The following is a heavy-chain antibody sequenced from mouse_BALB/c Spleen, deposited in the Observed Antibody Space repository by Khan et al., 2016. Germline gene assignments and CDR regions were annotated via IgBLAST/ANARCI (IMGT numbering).Heavy chain of an antibody. Sequence: QIQLVQSGAELAKPGASVKMSCKASGYTFTSYWKHWVKQRPGQGLEWIGYINPSTGYTEYNQKFKDKATLTADKSSSTAYMQLSSLTSEDSAVYYCASYYGSSYYAMDYWGQGASVTVSS. CDR3: ASYYGSSYYAMDY. CDR2: INPSTGYT. V-gene: IGHV1-7*01. D-gene: IGHD1-1*01. J-gene: IGHJ4*01. CDR1: GYTFTSYW.